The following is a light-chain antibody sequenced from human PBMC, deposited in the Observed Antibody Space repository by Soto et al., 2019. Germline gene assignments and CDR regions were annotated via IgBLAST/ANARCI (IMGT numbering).Light chain of an antibody. V-gene: IGKV3-20*01. CDR2: GAS. CDR3: QQYGSSPPIT. CDR1: QSVSSSY. Sequence: VLTQSPGTLSLSPGERATLSCRASQSVSSSYLAWYHQKPGQAPRLPIYGASSRATGIPDRFSGSGSGTDFNLTISRLEPEDFAVYYCQQYGSSPPITFGQGTRLEI. J-gene: IGKJ5*01.